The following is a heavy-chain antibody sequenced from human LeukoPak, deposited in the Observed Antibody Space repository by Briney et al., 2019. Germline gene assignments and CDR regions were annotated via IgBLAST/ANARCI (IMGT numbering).Heavy chain of an antibody. CDR2: FNPTYDIP. Sequence: ASVKVSCKASGYTFSNYCIHWVRQAPGQGLEWMGIFNPTYDIPIYAQRFEGRVTMTRDMSTSTVYMEVTSLRSEDTAVYYCARGFDGLRLKGQYFDYWGQGTLVTVSS. D-gene: IGHD5/OR15-5a*01. J-gene: IGHJ4*02. V-gene: IGHV1-46*01. CDR1: GYTFSNYC. CDR3: ARGFDGLRLKGQYFDY.